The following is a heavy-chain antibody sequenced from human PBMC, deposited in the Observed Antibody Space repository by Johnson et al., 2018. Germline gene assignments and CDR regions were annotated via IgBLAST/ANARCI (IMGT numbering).Heavy chain of an antibody. CDR3: ARWGSSGRTSDAFDI. V-gene: IGHV5-51*03. CDR1: GYSFSNYW. CDR2: VYPGDSET. J-gene: IGHJ3*02. D-gene: IGHD6-19*01. Sequence: VQLVQSGAEVKKPGASLKISCTGSGYSFSNYWIGWVRQMPGNGLAWMGTVYPGDSETRYSPSCQGQVTISADKSISTAYLQWNSLRASDTAPYYGARWGSSGRTSDAFDIWGQGTMVTVSS.